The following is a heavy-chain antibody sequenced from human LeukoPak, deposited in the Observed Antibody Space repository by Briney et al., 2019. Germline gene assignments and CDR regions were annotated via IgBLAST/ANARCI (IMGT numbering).Heavy chain of an antibody. CDR1: GFTFSSYA. D-gene: IGHD3-3*01. CDR2: ISSCSSYI. V-gene: IGHV3-21*01. J-gene: IGHJ4*02. Sequence: PGGSLRLSCAASGFTFSSYAMSWVRQAPGKGLEWVSSISSCSSYIYYADSVKGRFTISRDNSKNTLYLQMDSLRAEDTAVYYCARDRAWNYFDYWGQGTLVTVSS. CDR3: ARDRAWNYFDY.